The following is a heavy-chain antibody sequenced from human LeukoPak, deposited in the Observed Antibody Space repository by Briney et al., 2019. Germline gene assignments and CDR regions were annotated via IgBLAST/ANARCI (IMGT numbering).Heavy chain of an antibody. CDR3: ARGRSGSYYNWFDP. CDR2: IYHSGST. Sequence: SETLSLTCAVSGGSISSNNWWGWVRQPPGKGLEWIGEIYHSGSTNYNPSLKSRVTISVDTSKNQFSLKLSSVTAADTAVYYCARGRSGSYYNWFDPWGQGTLVTVSS. J-gene: IGHJ5*02. V-gene: IGHV4-4*02. CDR1: GGSISSNNW. D-gene: IGHD1-26*01.